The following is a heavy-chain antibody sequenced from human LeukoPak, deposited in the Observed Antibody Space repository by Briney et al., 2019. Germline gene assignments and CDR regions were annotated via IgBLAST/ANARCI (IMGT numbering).Heavy chain of an antibody. Sequence: GASLRLSCAASGFTFSSYAMSWVRQAPGKGLEWVSSISGSGGTTYYADSVKGRFTISRDNSKNTLYLQTNSLRAEDTAVYYCAKIRDSSGLDYWGQGTLVTVSS. CDR1: GFTFSSYA. D-gene: IGHD3-22*01. CDR3: AKIRDSSGLDY. J-gene: IGHJ4*02. CDR2: ISGSGGTT. V-gene: IGHV3-23*01.